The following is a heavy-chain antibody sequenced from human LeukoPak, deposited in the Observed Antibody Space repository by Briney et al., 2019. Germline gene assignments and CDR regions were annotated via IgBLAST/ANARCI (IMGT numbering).Heavy chain of an antibody. CDR3: VRPFDY. CDR1: GFTFNRCW. Sequence: GGSLRLSCVVSGFTFNRCWMNWVRQAPGKGLEWVSVIAGSDGFTQYADSVKGRFTVSRDNSKNTVYLQMNRLRVEDTALYYCVRPFDYWGQGTLVTVSS. CDR2: IAGSDGFT. J-gene: IGHJ4*02. V-gene: IGHV3-23*01.